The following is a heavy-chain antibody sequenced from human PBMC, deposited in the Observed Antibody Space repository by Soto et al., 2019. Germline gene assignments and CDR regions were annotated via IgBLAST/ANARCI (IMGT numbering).Heavy chain of an antibody. J-gene: IGHJ6*02. V-gene: IGHV3-48*02. Sequence: GGSLRLSCVASGFSLCDYAVNWVRQAPGKGLEWVSFISSDSRTIYYADSVEGRFTVSRDNARNSVSLQMDSLRDEDAAVYYCARIKLVEWIFINVDVYDMDVWGQGTQVTVSS. CDR1: GFSLCDYA. D-gene: IGHD3-3*01. CDR3: ARIKLVEWIFINVDVYDMDV. CDR2: ISSDSRTI.